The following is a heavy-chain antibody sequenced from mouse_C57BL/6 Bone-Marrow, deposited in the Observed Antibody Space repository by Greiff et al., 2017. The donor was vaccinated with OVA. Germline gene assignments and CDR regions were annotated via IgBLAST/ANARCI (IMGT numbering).Heavy chain of an antibody. CDR3: ARTLNNYGSGYRYFDV. D-gene: IGHD1-1*01. Sequence: VQLQQSGPELVKPGASVKLSCKASGYTFTSYDINWVKQRPGQGLEWIGWIYPRDGSTKYNEKFKGKATLTVDTSSSTAYMELHSLTSEDSAVYFCARTLNNYGSGYRYFDVWGTGTTVTVSS. CDR1: GYTFTSYD. V-gene: IGHV1-85*01. CDR2: IYPRDGST. J-gene: IGHJ1*03.